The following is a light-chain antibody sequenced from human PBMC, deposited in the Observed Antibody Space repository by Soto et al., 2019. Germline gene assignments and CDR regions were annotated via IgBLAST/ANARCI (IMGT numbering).Light chain of an antibody. Sequence: EIVVTQSPVTLSVSPGETATLSCRASQNVFNNLAWYQVKPGQAPRLLIYGASTRATGIPVRFSGSGSGTDFTLTIHSLQSEDFAVYYCQQSYGTPPTFGQGTKVEVK. CDR1: QNVFNN. J-gene: IGKJ1*01. CDR2: GAS. CDR3: QQSYGTPPT. V-gene: IGKV3-15*01.